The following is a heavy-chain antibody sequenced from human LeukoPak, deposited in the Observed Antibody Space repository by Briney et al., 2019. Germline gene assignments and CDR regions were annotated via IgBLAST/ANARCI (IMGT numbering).Heavy chain of an antibody. CDR2: ISSSSSTI. CDR3: ARDNIAARPFDY. CDR1: GFTFSSYS. J-gene: IGHJ4*02. Sequence: TGGSLRLSCAASGFTFSSYSMNWVRQAPGKGLEWISYISSSSSTIYYADSVKGRFTISRDNAKNSLYLQMNSLRDRGTAVYYCARDNIAARPFDYWGQGTLVTVSS. V-gene: IGHV3-48*02. D-gene: IGHD6-6*01.